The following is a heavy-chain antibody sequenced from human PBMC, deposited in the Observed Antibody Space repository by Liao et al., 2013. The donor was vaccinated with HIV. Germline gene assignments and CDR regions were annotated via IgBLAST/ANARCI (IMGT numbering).Heavy chain of an antibody. Sequence: QVQLQESGPGLVKPSETLSLTCTVSGGSISSYYWSWIRQPPGKGLEWIGYIYYSGSTNYNPSLKSRVTISVDTSKNQFSLKLSSVTAADTAVYYCATSIGGYSYGYDAFDIWGRRDNRSPSLQ. D-gene: IGHD5-18*01. CDR1: GGSISSYY. CDR3: ATSIGGYSYGYDAFDI. CDR2: IYYSGST. V-gene: IGHV4-59*01. J-gene: IGHJ3*02.